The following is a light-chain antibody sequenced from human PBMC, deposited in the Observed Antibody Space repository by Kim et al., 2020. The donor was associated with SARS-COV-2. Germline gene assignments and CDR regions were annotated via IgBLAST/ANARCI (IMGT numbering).Light chain of an antibody. Sequence: QSALTQPASVSGSPGQSITISCTGTNSDVGAYNYVSWYQQHPGKAPKLMIYDVSDRPSGVSNRFSGSKSGNTASLTISGLQAEDEADYSCSSYTTTSTWVFGGGTQLTVL. CDR2: DVS. CDR3: SSYTTTSTWV. CDR1: NSDVGAYNY. V-gene: IGLV2-14*03. J-gene: IGLJ3*02.